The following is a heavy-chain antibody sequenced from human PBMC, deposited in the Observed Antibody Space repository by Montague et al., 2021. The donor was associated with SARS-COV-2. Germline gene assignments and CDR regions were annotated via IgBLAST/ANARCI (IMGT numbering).Heavy chain of an antibody. CDR3: ARGCLSYFGAGSHCYGMDV. CDR2: ISDSGST. Sequence: SETLSLTCSVSGKSITSYYWNWIRQPPGKGLEWIGYISDSGSTNYSPSLKSRVTMSVDTSKNQMSLKLTSVAAADTAVYYCARGCLSYFGAGSHCYGMDVWGQGTTVTVSS. J-gene: IGHJ6*02. CDR1: GKSITSYY. D-gene: IGHD3-10*01. V-gene: IGHV4-59*01.